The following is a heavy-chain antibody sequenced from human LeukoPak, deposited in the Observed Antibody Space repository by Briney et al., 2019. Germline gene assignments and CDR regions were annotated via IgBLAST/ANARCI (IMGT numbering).Heavy chain of an antibody. CDR3: ASRPGWRGFEC. CDR1: GFTFSNDP. J-gene: IGHJ4*02. Sequence: GGSLRLSCAASGFTFSNDPMSWVRQTPGKGLEWDSTINYSGGSTYYADSVKGRFTISRANSKNTLYLQMNSLSVDATAVYYFASRPGWRGFECWGQGTLVTVSS. D-gene: IGHD3-10*01. CDR2: INYSGGST. V-gene: IGHV3-23*01.